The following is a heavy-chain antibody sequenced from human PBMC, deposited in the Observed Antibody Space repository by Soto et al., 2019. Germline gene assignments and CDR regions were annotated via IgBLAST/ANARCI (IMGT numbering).Heavy chain of an antibody. CDR1: GFTFSSYS. Sequence: PGGSLRLSCAASGFTFSSYSMNWVRQAPGKGLEWVSYISSSSTIYYADSVKGRFTISRDNAKNSLYLQMNSLRAEDTAVYYCARSPDPSGYCSSTSCSTLLEFDPWGQGTLVTVSS. CDR2: ISSSSTI. CDR3: ARSPDPSGYCSSTSCSTLLEFDP. D-gene: IGHD2-2*01. J-gene: IGHJ5*02. V-gene: IGHV3-48*01.